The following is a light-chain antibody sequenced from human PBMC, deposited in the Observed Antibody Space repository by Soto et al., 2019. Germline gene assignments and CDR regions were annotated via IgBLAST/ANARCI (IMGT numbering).Light chain of an antibody. J-gene: IGLJ1*01. CDR3: QSYDSSLSRYV. V-gene: IGLV1-40*01. CDR1: SSNFGAGYD. CDR2: TNT. Sequence: QSLLRHPPAVCWAPGQRVAISCTGGSSNFGAGYDVHWYQQLPGTAPKLLIYTNTNRPSGVPDRFSGSKSGTSASLAITGLQAEDEADYYCQSYDSSLSRYVFGAGTKVTVL.